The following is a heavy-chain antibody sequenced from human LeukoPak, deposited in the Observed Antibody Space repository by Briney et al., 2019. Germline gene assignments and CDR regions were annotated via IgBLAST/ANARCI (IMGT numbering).Heavy chain of an antibody. CDR2: ISGTSRYI. D-gene: IGHD3-10*01. CDR3: AKDRGSGSPYY. Sequence: PGGSLRLSCAGSGFTFSSYSLNWVRQAPGKGLEWVSSISGTSRYISYADSVKGRFTISRDNAKNSLYLQMNSLRAEDTAVYYCAKDRGSGSPYYWGQGTLVTVSS. V-gene: IGHV3-21*01. J-gene: IGHJ4*02. CDR1: GFTFSSYS.